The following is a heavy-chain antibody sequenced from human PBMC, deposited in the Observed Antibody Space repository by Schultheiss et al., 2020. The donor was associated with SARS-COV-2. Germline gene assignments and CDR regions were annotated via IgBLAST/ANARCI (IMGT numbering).Heavy chain of an antibody. CDR2: IYYSGST. CDR3: ARHFGGWVYYFDY. D-gene: IGHD4-23*01. V-gene: IGHV4-59*08. J-gene: IGHJ4*02. CDR1: GGSFSGYY. Sequence: SETLSLTCAVYGGSFSGYYWSWIRQPPGKGLEWIGYIYYSGSTNYNPSLKSRVTISVDTSKNQFSLKLSSVTAADTAVYYCARHFGGWVYYFDYWGQGTLVTVSS.